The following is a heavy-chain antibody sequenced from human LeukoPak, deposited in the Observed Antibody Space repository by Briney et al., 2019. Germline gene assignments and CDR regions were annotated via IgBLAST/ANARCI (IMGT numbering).Heavy chain of an antibody. J-gene: IGHJ6*02. CDR3: AKDSEGYCSGGSCLPQYYYYYYGMDV. CDR1: GFTFSSYA. CDR2: ISGSGGST. Sequence: GGSPRLSCAASGFTFSSYAMSWVRQAPGKGLEWVSAISGSGGSTYYADSVKGRFTISRDNSKNTLYLQMNSLRAEDTAVYYCAKDSEGYCSGGSCLPQYYYYYYGMDVWGQGTTVTVSS. D-gene: IGHD2-15*01. V-gene: IGHV3-23*01.